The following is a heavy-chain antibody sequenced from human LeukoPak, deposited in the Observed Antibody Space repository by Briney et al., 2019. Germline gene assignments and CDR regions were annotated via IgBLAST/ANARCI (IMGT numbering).Heavy chain of an antibody. D-gene: IGHD4-23*01. Sequence: ASVKVSCKASGYTFTCYYMHWERHAPGQGLEWMGWINPNSGGTNYAQKFQGRVTMTRDTSISTAYMELSRLRSDDTAVYYCARERAYVFDYGGNRDAFDIWGQGTMVTVSS. CDR3: ARERAYVFDYGGNRDAFDI. J-gene: IGHJ3*02. V-gene: IGHV1-2*02. CDR2: INPNSGGT. CDR1: GYTFTCYY.